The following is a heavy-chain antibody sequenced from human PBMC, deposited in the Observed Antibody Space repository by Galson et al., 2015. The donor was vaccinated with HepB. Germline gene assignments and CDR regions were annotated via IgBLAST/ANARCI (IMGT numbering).Heavy chain of an antibody. V-gene: IGHV3-30*04. CDR3: ARHLGDTAMVADHFDY. CDR1: GFTFSSYA. Sequence: SLRLSCAASGFTFSSYAMHWVRQAPGKGLEWVAVISYDGSNKYYADSVKGRFTISRDNSKNSLYLQMNSLRAEDTAVYYCARHLGDTAMVADHFDYWGQGTLVTVSS. J-gene: IGHJ4*02. D-gene: IGHD5-18*01. CDR2: ISYDGSNK.